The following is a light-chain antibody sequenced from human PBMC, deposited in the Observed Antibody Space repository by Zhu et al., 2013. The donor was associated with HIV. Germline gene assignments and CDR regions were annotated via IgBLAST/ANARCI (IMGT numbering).Light chain of an antibody. CDR2: KIG. J-gene: IGKJ2*01. V-gene: IGKV2-24*01. CDR1: QSLVHSDGNTY. CDR3: MQTTHFPHS. Sequence: ENVMTQTPLSLSVTLGQPASISCRSSQSLVHSDGNTYLSWFHQRPGQTPRLLFYKIGYRYDGVADRFSASGAGTDFTLKISRVEVEDVGVYYCMQTTHFPHSFGLGTKLEIK.